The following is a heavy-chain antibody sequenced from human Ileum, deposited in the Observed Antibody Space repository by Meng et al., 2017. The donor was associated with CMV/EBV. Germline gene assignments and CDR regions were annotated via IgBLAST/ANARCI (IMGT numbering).Heavy chain of an antibody. CDR1: GDPIRSGSHS. J-gene: IGHJ4*02. Sequence: LQLQASGPGLGQPADTLSLPCTASGDPIRSGSHSWAWFRQPPGKRLEWIGSMYFSGIADYNPSLKSRVTISLHATQKQFSLRLTSVTAADSAVYFCARDLTNKWFYYWGQGTLVTVSS. CDR2: MYFSGIA. D-gene: IGHD1-26*01. CDR3: ARDLTNKWFYY. V-gene: IGHV4-39*07.